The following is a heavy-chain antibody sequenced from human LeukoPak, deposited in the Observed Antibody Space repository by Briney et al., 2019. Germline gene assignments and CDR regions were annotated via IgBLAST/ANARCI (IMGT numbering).Heavy chain of an antibody. CDR3: AKDSTIGGYYFDY. CDR2: LYYSGST. Sequence: SETLSLTCTVSGGSISSYYWSWIRQPPGRGLEWIGSLYYSGSTNYNPSLRSRVTISVDTSKNQFSLKVTSVAAADTAVYFCAKDSTIGGYYFDYWGQGTLVTVSS. J-gene: IGHJ4*02. CDR1: GGSISSYY. D-gene: IGHD3-10*01. V-gene: IGHV4-59*01.